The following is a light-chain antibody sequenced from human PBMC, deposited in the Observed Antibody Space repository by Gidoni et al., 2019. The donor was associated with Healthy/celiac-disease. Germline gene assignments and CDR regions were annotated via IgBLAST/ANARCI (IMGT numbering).Light chain of an antibody. V-gene: IGKV3-11*01. J-gene: IGKJ1*01. Sequence: EIVSTQSPATLSLSPGERATHSCRASQSVSSYLAWYQQKPGQAPRLLIYDASNRATGIPARFSGSGSGTDFTLTISSLGPEDFAVYYCQRRSNWPPTWTFGQGTKVEIK. CDR2: DAS. CDR3: QRRSNWPPTWT. CDR1: QSVSSY.